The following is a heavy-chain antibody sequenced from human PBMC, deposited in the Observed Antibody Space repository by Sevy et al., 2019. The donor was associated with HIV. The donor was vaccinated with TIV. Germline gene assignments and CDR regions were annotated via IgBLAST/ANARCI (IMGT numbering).Heavy chain of an antibody. CDR2: SAKGGGAP. CDR1: GFTLSNHG. Sequence: GGSLRLSCVVSGFTLSNHGMSWVHQVPGMGLQWVSGSAKGGGAPYYAESVRGRFTLSTANSKNILSLQMNSLGAEDAALYYCARHYDNTKYFFDHWGQGTLVTVSS. J-gene: IGHJ4*02. CDR3: ARHYDNTKYFFDH. D-gene: IGHD3-22*01. V-gene: IGHV3-23*01.